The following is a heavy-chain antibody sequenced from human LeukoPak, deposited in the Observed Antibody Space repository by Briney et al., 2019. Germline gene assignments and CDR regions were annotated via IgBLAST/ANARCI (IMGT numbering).Heavy chain of an antibody. CDR3: ARGESYYDSSGYSSPPDY. D-gene: IGHD3-22*01. CDR2: ISSSGSTI. Sequence: GGSLRLSCAASGLTFSSYELNWVRQAPGKGLEWVSYISSSGSTIYYAASVKGRFTISRDNAKNSLYLQMNSLRAEDTAVYYCARGESYYDSSGYSSPPDYWSQGTLVTVSS. J-gene: IGHJ4*02. CDR1: GLTFSSYE. V-gene: IGHV3-48*03.